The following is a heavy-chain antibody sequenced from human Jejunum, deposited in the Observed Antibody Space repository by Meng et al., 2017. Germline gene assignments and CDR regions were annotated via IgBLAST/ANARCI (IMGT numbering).Heavy chain of an antibody. CDR1: VGSISDYY. J-gene: IGHJ4*02. CDR3: ARGNEYSNYGADF. CDR2: INDSEST. Sequence: QVKLQQWGAGLLKPSETLSITCAVYVGSISDYYWTWIRQPPGKGLEWIGEINDSESTNYNPSLKGRVTISVDTSKSQFYLRVSSVTAADTAVYYCARGNEYSNYGADFWGQGTLVTVSS. V-gene: IGHV4-34*01. D-gene: IGHD4-11*01.